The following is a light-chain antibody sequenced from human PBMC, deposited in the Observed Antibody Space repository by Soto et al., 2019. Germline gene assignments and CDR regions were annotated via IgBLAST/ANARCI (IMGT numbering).Light chain of an antibody. CDR3: AAWDDSLSAYV. CDR2: RNN. V-gene: IGLV1-47*01. Sequence: QSVLTQPPSASGTPGQRVTISCSGSSSNVGSNYVYWYQHLPRTAPKLLMSRNNQRPSVVPDRFSGSKSGTSASLAISGLRSEDEADYYCAAWDDSLSAYVFGTGTKLTVL. CDR1: SSNVGSNY. J-gene: IGLJ1*01.